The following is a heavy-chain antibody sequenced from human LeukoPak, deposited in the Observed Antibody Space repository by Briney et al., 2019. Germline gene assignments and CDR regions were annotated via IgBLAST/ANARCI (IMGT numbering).Heavy chain of an antibody. CDR1: GFTFSSCA. D-gene: IGHD3-10*02. CDR2: ISAGGSTT. Sequence: GGSLRLSCAASGFTFSSCAMSWVRQAPGKGLEWVSGISAGGSTTYYADSVKGRFTISRDNSKNSLYLQMNSLRAEDTAVYYCAELGITMIGGVWGKGTTVTISS. J-gene: IGHJ6*04. V-gene: IGHV3-23*01. CDR3: AELGITMIGGV.